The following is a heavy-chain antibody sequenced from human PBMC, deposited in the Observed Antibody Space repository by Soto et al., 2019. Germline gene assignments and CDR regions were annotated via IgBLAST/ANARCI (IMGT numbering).Heavy chain of an antibody. CDR3: ARDLSHCSGGSCYRLGGRRFDP. CDR1: GGTFSSYA. V-gene: IGHV1-69*13. J-gene: IGHJ5*02. Sequence: SVKVSFKASGGTFSSYAISWLRQAPGQGLEWMGGIIPIFGTANYAQKFQGRVTITADESTSTAYMELSSLRSEDTAVYYCARDLSHCSGGSCYRLGGRRFDPWGQGTLVTVSS. D-gene: IGHD2-15*01. CDR2: IIPIFGTA.